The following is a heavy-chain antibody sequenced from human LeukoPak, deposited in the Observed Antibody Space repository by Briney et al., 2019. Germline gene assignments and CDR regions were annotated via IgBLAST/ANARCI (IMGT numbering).Heavy chain of an antibody. CDR3: ARDSPLTGGEGAFDI. D-gene: IGHD7-27*01. Sequence: GGSLRLSCTASGFSFGSYAMNWVRQTPGKGLEWLSILSGDSDITHYADSVKGRFTISRDNSKNTLYLQMNSLRAEDTAVYYCARDSPLTGGEGAFDIWGQGTMVTVSS. CDR1: GFSFGSYA. CDR2: LSGDSDIT. J-gene: IGHJ3*02. V-gene: IGHV3-23*01.